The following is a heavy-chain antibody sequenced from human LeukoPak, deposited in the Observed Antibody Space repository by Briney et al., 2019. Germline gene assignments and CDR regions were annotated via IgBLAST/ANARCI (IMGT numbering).Heavy chain of an antibody. D-gene: IGHD2-2*01. J-gene: IGHJ6*03. CDR2: IYHSGST. CDR1: GGSISSSNW. CDR3: ARDSGYCSSTSCYFQRPTYYMDV. V-gene: IGHV4-4*02. Sequence: PSGTLSLTCAVSGGSISSSNWWSWVRQPPGKGLEWIGEIYHSGSTNYNPSLKSRVTISVDKSKNQFSLKLSSVTAADTAVYYCARDSGYCSSTSCYFQRPTYYMDVWGKGTTVTISS.